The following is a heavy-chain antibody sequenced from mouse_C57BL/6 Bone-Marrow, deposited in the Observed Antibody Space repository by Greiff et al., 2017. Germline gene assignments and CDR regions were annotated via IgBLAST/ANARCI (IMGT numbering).Heavy chain of an antibody. CDR3: ARISGWLLRRGDY. Sequence: QVQLQQSGPELVKPGASVKISCKASGYAFSSSWMNWVKQRPGKGLEWIGRIYPGDGDTNYNGKFKGKATLTADKSSSTAYMQLSSLTSEDSAVYFCARISGWLLRRGDYWGQGTTLTVSS. J-gene: IGHJ2*01. CDR2: IYPGDGDT. D-gene: IGHD2-3*01. CDR1: GYAFSSSW. V-gene: IGHV1-82*01.